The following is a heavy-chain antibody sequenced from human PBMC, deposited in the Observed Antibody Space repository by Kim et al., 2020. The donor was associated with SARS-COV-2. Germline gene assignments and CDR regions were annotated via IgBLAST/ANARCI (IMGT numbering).Heavy chain of an antibody. V-gene: IGHV3-23*01. D-gene: IGHD6-6*01. CDR3: AKSYSSSSQGGGMDV. Sequence: DSAKGRFTISRDNSKNTLYLQMNSLRVEDTAVYYCAKSYSSSSQGGGMDVWGQGTTVTVSS. J-gene: IGHJ6*02.